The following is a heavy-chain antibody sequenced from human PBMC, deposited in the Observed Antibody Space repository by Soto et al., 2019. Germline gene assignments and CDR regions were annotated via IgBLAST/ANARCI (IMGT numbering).Heavy chain of an antibody. Sequence: QVQLVQSGAEVKKPGSSVKVSCKASGGTFSNYAISWVRQAPGKGLEWMGGINPIFGTANYAQKFEGRVTITADESTGTVYMDLSSLRSEDTAMYYGARSWSDRGYRHVDYWGQGTLVTVSS. CDR2: INPIFGTA. D-gene: IGHD5-18*01. V-gene: IGHV1-69*12. J-gene: IGHJ4*02. CDR3: ARSWSDRGYRHVDY. CDR1: GGTFSNYA.